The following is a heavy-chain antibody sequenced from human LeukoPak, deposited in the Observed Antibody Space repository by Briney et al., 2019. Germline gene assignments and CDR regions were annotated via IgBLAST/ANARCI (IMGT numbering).Heavy chain of an antibody. D-gene: IGHD6-13*01. CDR2: INPNSGGT. CDR3: ARVGSVAAAGTGGVY. J-gene: IGHJ4*02. CDR1: GYTFTRYY. V-gene: IGHV1-2*02. Sequence: ASVKVSCKASGYTFTRYYMHWVRQAPGQGLEWMGWINPNSGGTNYAQKFEGRVTMTRDTSISTAYMELSRLRSDDTAVYYCARVGSVAAAGTGGVYWGQGTLVTVSS.